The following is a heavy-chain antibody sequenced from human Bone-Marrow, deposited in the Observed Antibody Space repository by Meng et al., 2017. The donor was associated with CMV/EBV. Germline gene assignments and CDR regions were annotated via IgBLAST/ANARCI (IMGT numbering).Heavy chain of an antibody. CDR1: GDSLNSDTYY. CDR3: AGDQYTNKWHYY. Sequence: SETLSLTCTVSGDSLNSDTYYCAWIRQPPGKGLEWIGSISYSGSTFYNPSLKGRVTISKDSSKNQFSLKLSSVTAADTAVYYCAGDQYTNKWHYYWGQGMLVTVSS. V-gene: IGHV4-39*07. J-gene: IGHJ4*02. CDR2: ISYSGST. D-gene: IGHD2-2*02.